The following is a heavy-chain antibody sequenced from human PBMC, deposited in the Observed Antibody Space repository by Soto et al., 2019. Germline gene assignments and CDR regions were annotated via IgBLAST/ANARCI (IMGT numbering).Heavy chain of an antibody. CDR1: GFTFSSYG. CDR3: AKDLRPDYNYYYYGMDV. D-gene: IGHD4-4*01. V-gene: IGHV3-30*18. Sequence: QVQLVESGGGVVQPGRSLRLSCAASGFTFSSYGMHWVRHAPGKGLEWVAVISYDGSNKYYADSVKGRFTISRDNSKNTLYLQMNSLRAEDTAVYYCAKDLRPDYNYYYYGMDVWGQGTTVTVSS. CDR2: ISYDGSNK. J-gene: IGHJ6*02.